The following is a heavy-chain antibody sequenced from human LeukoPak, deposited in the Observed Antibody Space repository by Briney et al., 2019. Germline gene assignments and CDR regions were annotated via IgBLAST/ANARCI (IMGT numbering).Heavy chain of an antibody. D-gene: IGHD3-22*01. J-gene: IGHJ5*02. V-gene: IGHV3-11*06. CDR3: AKYYDSSGYYTIS. Sequence: SGGSLRLSCAASGFTFSDYYMSWIRQAPGKGLEWVSYISGTGSYTNYADSVKGRFTVSRDNAKSSLYLQMNSLRAEDTAVYYCAKYYDSSGYYTISWGQGTLVTVSS. CDR1: GFTFSDYY. CDR2: ISGTGSYT.